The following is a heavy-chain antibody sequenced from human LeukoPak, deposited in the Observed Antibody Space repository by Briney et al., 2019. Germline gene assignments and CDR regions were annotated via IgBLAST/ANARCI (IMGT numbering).Heavy chain of an antibody. CDR2: IYYSVST. CDR1: GGSRSSYY. V-gene: IGHV4-59*01. J-gene: IGHJ4*02. D-gene: IGHD1-26*01. CDR3: ARAKGKYSGSYHWYEPFDY. Sequence: SETLSLTCTDSGGSRSSYYWSWIRQPPGKGLEWIGYIYYSVSTNYNPSLKSRVTISVDSSKNQFSLKLSSVTAADKAVYYCARAKGKYSGSYHWYEPFDYWGQGTLVTVSS.